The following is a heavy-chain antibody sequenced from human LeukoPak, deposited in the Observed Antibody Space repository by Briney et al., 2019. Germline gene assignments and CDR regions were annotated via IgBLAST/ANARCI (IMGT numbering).Heavy chain of an antibody. J-gene: IGHJ3*02. CDR2: IYNSGST. D-gene: IGHD1-1*01. CDR1: GGSISNYY. Sequence: SETLSLTCTVSGGSISNYYWSWIRQPPGKGLEWIGSIYNSGSTNYNSSLKSRVTISADTSKNHFSLKVSSVTAADTAVYYCARVEMHNWNDGSFDMWGQGTMVTVSS. CDR3: ARVEMHNWNDGSFDM. V-gene: IGHV4-59*01.